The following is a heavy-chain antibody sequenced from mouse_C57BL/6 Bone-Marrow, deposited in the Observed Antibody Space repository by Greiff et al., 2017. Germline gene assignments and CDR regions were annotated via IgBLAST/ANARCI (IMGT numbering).Heavy chain of an antibody. V-gene: IGHV5-6*01. J-gene: IGHJ4*01. CDR2: ISSGGSYT. Sequence: VQLQQSGGDLVKPGGSLKLSCAASGFTFSSYGMSWVRQTPDKRLEWVATISSGGSYTYYPDSVKGRFTISRDNAKNTLYLQMSSLKSEDTAMYYCARPIYYYGSSPYYYAMDYWGQGTSVTVSS. CDR3: ARPIYYYGSSPYYYAMDY. CDR1: GFTFSSYG. D-gene: IGHD1-1*01.